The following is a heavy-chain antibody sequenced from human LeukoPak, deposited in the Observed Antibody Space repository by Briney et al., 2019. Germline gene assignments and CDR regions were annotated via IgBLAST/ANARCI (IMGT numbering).Heavy chain of an antibody. CDR1: GFTFSNYA. V-gene: IGHV3-23*01. D-gene: IGHD4-23*01. J-gene: IGHJ4*02. CDR2: ISGNGGGT. CDR3: ALGGNFDY. Sequence: GGSLRLSCAASGFTFSNYAMSWVRQAPGKGLEWVSAISGNGGGTYYADSVKGRFTLSRDNSRNTLYLRMNSLKTEDTAVYYCALGGNFDYWGQGTLVTVSS.